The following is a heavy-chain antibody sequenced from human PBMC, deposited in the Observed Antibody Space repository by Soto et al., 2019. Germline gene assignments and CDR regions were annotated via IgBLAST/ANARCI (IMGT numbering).Heavy chain of an antibody. CDR1: GGSISSSSDY. V-gene: IGHV4-30-4*08. J-gene: IGHJ5*02. CDR3: ARAMVVTQNWFDP. Sequence: SETLSLTRTVSGGSISSSSDYWGWIRQPPGKGLEWIGYIYYSGSTYYNPSLKSRVTISVDTSKNQFSLKLSSVTAADTAVYYCARAMVVTQNWFDPWGQGTLVTVS. CDR2: IYYSGST. D-gene: IGHD2-21*02.